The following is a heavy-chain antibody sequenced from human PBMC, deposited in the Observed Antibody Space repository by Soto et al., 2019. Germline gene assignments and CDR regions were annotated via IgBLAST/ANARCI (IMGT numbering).Heavy chain of an antibody. J-gene: IGHJ4*02. CDR2: IYWDDDK. CDR3: ARGSGWLSDY. Sequence: QITLKESGPTLVKPTQTLTLTCTFSGFSLSSPAVGVNWIRQPPGKALEWLELIYWDDDKQYSPSLRSRLTITKDTSKNQVVLTMTNVDSVDTATYYCARGSGWLSDYWGQGTLVTVSS. CDR1: GFSLSSPAVG. D-gene: IGHD6-19*01. V-gene: IGHV2-5*02.